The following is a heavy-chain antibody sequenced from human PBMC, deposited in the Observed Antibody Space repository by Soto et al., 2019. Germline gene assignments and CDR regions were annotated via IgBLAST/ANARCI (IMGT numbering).Heavy chain of an antibody. CDR3: ARGMATIIPFDY. CDR2: IYYSGST. J-gene: IGHJ4*02. CDR1: GGSISSYY. D-gene: IGHD5-12*01. Sequence: PSETLSLTCTVSGGSISSYYWSWIRQPPGKGLEWIGYIYYSGSTNYNPSLKSRVTISVDTSKNQFSLKLSSVTAADTAVYYCARGMATIIPFDYWGQGTLVTVSS. V-gene: IGHV4-59*01.